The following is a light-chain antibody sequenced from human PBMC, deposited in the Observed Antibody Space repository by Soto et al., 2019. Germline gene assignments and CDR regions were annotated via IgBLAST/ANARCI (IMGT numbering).Light chain of an antibody. Sequence: EIVLTQSPGTLSLSPGERATLSCRASQSVSSSDLAWYQQKPGQAPRLLIYGASSRATGIPDRFSGSGSGTDFTLTISRLEPEDFAVYYCQQDDNSWTFGQGTKVEIK. CDR1: QSVSSSD. J-gene: IGKJ1*01. CDR2: GAS. CDR3: QQDDNSWT. V-gene: IGKV3-20*01.